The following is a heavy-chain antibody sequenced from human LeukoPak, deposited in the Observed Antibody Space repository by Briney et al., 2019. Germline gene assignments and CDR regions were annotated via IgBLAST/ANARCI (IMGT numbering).Heavy chain of an antibody. CDR3: ARDRWDGYNLIGEYYYYYYGMDV. V-gene: IGHV1-18*01. Sequence: ASVKVSCKASGYTFTSYGISWVRQAPGQGLEWMGWISAYNGNTNYAQKLQSRVTMTTDTSTSTAYMELRSLRSDDTAVYYCARDRWDGYNLIGEYYYYYYGMDVWGQGTTVTVSS. CDR2: ISAYNGNT. J-gene: IGHJ6*02. CDR1: GYTFTSYG. D-gene: IGHD5-24*01.